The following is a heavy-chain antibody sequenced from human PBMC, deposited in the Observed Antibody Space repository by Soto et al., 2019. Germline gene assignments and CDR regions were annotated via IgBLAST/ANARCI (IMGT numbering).Heavy chain of an antibody. CDR3: SRGGRNDYYDSSGYPDY. J-gene: IGHJ4*02. CDR2: ISYDGSNK. D-gene: IGHD3-22*01. Sequence: QVQLVESGGGVVQPGRSLRLSCAASGFTFSSYAMHCVRQAPGKGLEWVAVISYDGSNKYYADSVKGRFTISRDNSKNTLYLQMNSLRAEDTAVYYCSRGGRNDYYDSSGYPDYWGQGTLVTVSS. CDR1: GFTFSSYA. V-gene: IGHV3-30-3*01.